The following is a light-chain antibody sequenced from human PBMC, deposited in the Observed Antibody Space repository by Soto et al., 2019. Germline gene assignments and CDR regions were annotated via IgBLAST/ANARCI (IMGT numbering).Light chain of an antibody. V-gene: IGKV1-17*01. CDR1: QDIRND. CDR3: LQHNSYPWT. CDR2: AAS. Sequence: DIQMTQSPSSLSASVGDRVTITCRASQDIRNDLGWYQQQPGRGPKRLIYAASSLQSGVPSRFSGSGSGTEFTLTISSLQPEDFATYYCLQHNSYPWTFGQGTKVEIK. J-gene: IGKJ1*01.